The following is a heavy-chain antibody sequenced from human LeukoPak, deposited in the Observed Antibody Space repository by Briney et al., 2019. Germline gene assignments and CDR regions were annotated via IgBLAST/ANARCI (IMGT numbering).Heavy chain of an antibody. V-gene: IGHV3-30-3*01. CDR3: AREGTYYDFWSGYFSY. J-gene: IGHJ4*02. CDR1: GFTFSSYA. D-gene: IGHD3-3*01. CDR2: ISYDGSNK. Sequence: GGSLRLSCAASGFTFSSYAMHWFRQAPGKGLEWVAVISYDGSNKYYADSVKGRFTISRDNSKNTLYLQMNSLRAEDTAVYYCAREGTYYDFWSGYFSYWGQGTLVTVSS.